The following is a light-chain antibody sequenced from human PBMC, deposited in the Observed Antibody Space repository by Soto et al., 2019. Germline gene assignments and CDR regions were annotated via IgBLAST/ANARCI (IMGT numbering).Light chain of an antibody. V-gene: IGKV4-1*01. Sequence: DIVMTKSPDSLAVSLGERATINCKSSQNVLYSSNNENYLAWYQQKPGQPPKLLIYWASTRESGVPDRFSGSGSGTDFTLTISSLQAEDVAVYYCQQYYNTPWTFGQGTKVEIK. CDR3: QQYYNTPWT. J-gene: IGKJ1*01. CDR1: QNVLYSSNNENY. CDR2: WAS.